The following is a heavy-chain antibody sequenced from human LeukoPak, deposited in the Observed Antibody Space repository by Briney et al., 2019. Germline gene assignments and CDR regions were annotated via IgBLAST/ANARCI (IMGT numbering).Heavy chain of an antibody. CDR2: INENGDIA. CDR3: AKARWEPNFDY. D-gene: IGHD1-26*01. CDR1: GFTFDDYA. J-gene: IGHJ4*02. Sequence: GSLRLSCAASGFTFDDYAMHWVRQGPGKSLEWVSLINENGDIAYYGDSVRGRFTVSRDNAKNSLYLQMNSLTTEDTALYYCAKARWEPNFDYWGQGTLVTVSS. V-gene: IGHV3-43*02.